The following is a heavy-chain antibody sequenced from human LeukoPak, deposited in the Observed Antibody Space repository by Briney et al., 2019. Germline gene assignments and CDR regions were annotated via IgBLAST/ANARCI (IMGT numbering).Heavy chain of an antibody. Sequence: GGSLRLSCAASEFTFSSYGMHWVRQAPGKGLEWVAFIRYDGSNKYYADSVKGRFTISRDNSKNTLYLQMNSLRAEDTAVYYCAKDFGAAAGIIDYWGKGTLVTVSS. D-gene: IGHD6-13*01. V-gene: IGHV3-30*02. CDR2: IRYDGSNK. J-gene: IGHJ4*02. CDR3: AKDFGAAAGIIDY. CDR1: EFTFSSYG.